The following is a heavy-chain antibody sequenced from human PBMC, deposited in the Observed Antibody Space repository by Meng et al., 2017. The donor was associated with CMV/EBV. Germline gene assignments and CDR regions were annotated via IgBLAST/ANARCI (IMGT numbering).Heavy chain of an antibody. CDR3: ARASSGWIGY. CDR1: GGYFSGYY. Sequence: SLTCAVYGGYFSGYYWSWIRQPPGKGLEWIGEINHSGSTNYNPSLKSRVTISVDTSKNQFSLKLSSVTAADTAVYYCARASSGWIGYWGQGTLVTVSS. D-gene: IGHD6-19*01. CDR2: INHSGST. J-gene: IGHJ4*02. V-gene: IGHV4-34*01.